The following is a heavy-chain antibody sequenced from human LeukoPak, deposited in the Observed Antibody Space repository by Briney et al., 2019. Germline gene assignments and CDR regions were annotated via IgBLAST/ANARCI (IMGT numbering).Heavy chain of an antibody. V-gene: IGHV3-66*01. CDR2: IYSGGST. CDR3: ARDQYYDSSGPTAYFDY. CDR1: GFTVSSSY. D-gene: IGHD3-22*01. J-gene: IGHJ4*02. Sequence: PGGSLRLSCAASGFTVSSSYMSWVRQAPGKGLEWVSVIYSGGSTYYADSVKGRFTISRDNSKNTLYLQMNSLRAEDTAVYYCARDQYYDSSGPTAYFDYWGQGTLVTVSS.